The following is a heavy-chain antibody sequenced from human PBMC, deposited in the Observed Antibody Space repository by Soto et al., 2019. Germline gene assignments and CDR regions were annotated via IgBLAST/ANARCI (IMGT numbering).Heavy chain of an antibody. J-gene: IGHJ4*02. CDR3: ARDSVGQNFDY. CDR1: GGSISSYY. V-gene: IGHV4-59*01. CDR2: IYYSGST. Sequence: SETLSLTXTVSGGSISSYYWSWIRQPPGKGLERIGYIYYSGSTNYNPSLKSRVTISVDTSKNQFSLKLSSVTAADTAVYYCARDSVGQNFDYWGQGTLVTVSS.